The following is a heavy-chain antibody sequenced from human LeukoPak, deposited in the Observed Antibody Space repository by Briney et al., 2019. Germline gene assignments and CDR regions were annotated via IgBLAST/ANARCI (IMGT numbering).Heavy chain of an antibody. CDR3: ARVRSYYYGSGSPNWFDP. Sequence: ASVKVSRKASGYTFTGYYMHWVRQAPGQGLEWMGWINPNSGGTNYAQKFQGRVTMTRDTSISTAYMELSRLRSDDTAVYYCARVRSYYYGSGSPNWFDPWGQGTLVTVSS. J-gene: IGHJ5*02. D-gene: IGHD3-10*01. CDR1: GYTFTGYY. V-gene: IGHV1-2*02. CDR2: INPNSGGT.